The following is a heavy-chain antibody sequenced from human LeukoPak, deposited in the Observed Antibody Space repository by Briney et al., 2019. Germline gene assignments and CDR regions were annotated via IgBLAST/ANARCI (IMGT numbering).Heavy chain of an antibody. J-gene: IGHJ4*02. CDR1: GGTFSSYA. V-gene: IGHV1-69*05. Sequence: SVKVSXKASGGTFSSYAISWVRQAPGQGLEWMGRIIPIFGTANYAQKFQGRVTITTDESTSTAYMELSSLRSEDTAVYYCARSNYGVRALPIWGQGTLVTVSS. CDR3: ARSNYGVRALPI. CDR2: IIPIFGTA. D-gene: IGHD3-10*01.